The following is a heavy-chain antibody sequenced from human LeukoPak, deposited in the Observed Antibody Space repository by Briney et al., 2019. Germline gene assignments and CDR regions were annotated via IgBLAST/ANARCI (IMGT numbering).Heavy chain of an antibody. D-gene: IGHD3-16*01. J-gene: IGHJ4*02. V-gene: IGHV1-46*01. CDR1: GYTFTSYY. Sequence: GASVKVSCKASGYTFTSYYMHWVRQAPGQGLEWMGIINPSGGSTSYAQKFQGRVTMTRDMSTSTVYMELSSLRSEDTAVYYCARWGGLRLEKDYSFDYWGQGTLVTVSS. CDR2: INPSGGST. CDR3: ARWGGLRLEKDYSFDY.